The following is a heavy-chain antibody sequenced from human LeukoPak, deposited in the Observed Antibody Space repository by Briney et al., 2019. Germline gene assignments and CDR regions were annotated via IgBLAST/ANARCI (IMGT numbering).Heavy chain of an antibody. V-gene: IGHV3-53*01. CDR3: NGWSGSRVLIYYYGTDV. Sequence: GGSLRLSCAASGFTVSSNYMSWVRQAPGKGLEWVSVIYSGGSTYYADSVKGRFTISRDNSKNTLYLQMNSLRAEDTAVYYCNGWSGSRVLIYYYGTDVWGQGTTVTVSS. J-gene: IGHJ6*02. CDR2: IYSGGST. D-gene: IGHD1-26*01. CDR1: GFTVSSNY.